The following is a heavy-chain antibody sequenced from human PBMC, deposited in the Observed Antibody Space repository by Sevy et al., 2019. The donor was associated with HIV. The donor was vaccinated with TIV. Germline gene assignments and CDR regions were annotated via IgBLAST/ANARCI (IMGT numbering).Heavy chain of an antibody. CDR1: GFTFSSYW. CDR2: IKQDGSEK. Sequence: GGSLRLSCAASGFTFSSYWMSWVRQAPGKGLEWVANIKQDGSEKYYVDSVKGRFTISRDNAKNSLYLQMNSLRAEDTAVYYCARRPGYCSRGSCYPLYWYFDLWGRGTLVTVSS. CDR3: ARRPGYCSRGSCYPLYWYFDL. J-gene: IGHJ2*01. D-gene: IGHD2-15*01. V-gene: IGHV3-7*01.